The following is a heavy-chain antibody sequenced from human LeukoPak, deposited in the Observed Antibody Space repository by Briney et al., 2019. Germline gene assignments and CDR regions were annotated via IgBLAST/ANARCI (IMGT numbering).Heavy chain of an antibody. CDR1: GFTFDDYG. D-gene: IGHD2-2*01. J-gene: IGHJ6*03. CDR3: ARAGTSSTSHYYYYYMDV. V-gene: IGHV3-20*04. CDR2: INWNGGST. Sequence: PGGSLRLSCAASGFTFDDYGMSWVRQAPGKGLEWVSGINWNGGSTVYADSVKGRFTISRDNAKKSMYMKMNSLRAEDTALYYCARAGTSSTSHYYYYYMDVWGKGTTVTVSS.